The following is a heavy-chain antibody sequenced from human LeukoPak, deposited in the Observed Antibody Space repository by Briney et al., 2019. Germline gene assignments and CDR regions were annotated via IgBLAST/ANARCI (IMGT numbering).Heavy chain of an antibody. V-gene: IGHV4-39*07. J-gene: IGHJ5*02. CDR1: GGSISSSSYY. D-gene: IGHD4-23*01. Sequence: SGTLSLTCTVSGGSISSSSYYWGWIRQPPGKGLEWIGSIYYSGSTYYNPSLKSRVTISVDTSKNQFSLKLSSVTAADTAVYYCAGFGGNSFRFDPWGQGTLVTVSS. CDR3: AGFGGNSFRFDP. CDR2: IYYSGST.